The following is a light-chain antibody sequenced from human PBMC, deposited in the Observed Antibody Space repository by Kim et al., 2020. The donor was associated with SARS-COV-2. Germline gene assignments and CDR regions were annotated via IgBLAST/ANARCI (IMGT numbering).Light chain of an antibody. CDR3: AAWDDSLSGNVV. V-gene: IGLV1-47*01. J-gene: IGLJ2*01. CDR1: SSNIGRNY. CDR2: RNN. Sequence: QSVTISCSGSSSNIGRNYVYWYQQLPGTAPNLLIYRNNQRPSGVPDRFSGSKSGTSASLAISGLRSEAEADYYCAAWDDSLSGNVVFGGGTQLTVL.